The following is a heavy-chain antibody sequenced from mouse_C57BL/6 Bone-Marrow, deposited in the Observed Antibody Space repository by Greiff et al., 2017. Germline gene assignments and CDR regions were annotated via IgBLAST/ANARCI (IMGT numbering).Heavy chain of an antibody. CDR1: GFTFRDSY. J-gene: IGHJ4*01. CDR3: AREVYEAMDY. D-gene: IGHD1-1*01. Sequence: DVMLVASGGGLVQPGGSLKLSCASSGFTFRDSYLYWVRQTPEKRLAWVAYISNGGGSTYSPDTVQGRFTISRANAKNTLYLQRSRLKSEDTAMYYRAREVYEAMDYWGQGTSVTVSS. V-gene: IGHV5-12*01. CDR2: ISNGGGST.